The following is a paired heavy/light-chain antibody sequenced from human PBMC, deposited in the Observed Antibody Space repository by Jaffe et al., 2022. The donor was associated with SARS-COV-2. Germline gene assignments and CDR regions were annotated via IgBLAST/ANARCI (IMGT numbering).Light chain of an antibody. Sequence: EIVLTQSPATLSLSPGERATLSCRASQSVSSYLAWYQQKPGQAPRLLIYDVSNRATGIPARFSGSGSGTDFTLTISSLEAEDFAVYYCQQRTNWPLTFGGGTKVEI. CDR3: QQRTNWPLT. CDR2: DVS. CDR1: QSVSSY. J-gene: IGKJ4*01. V-gene: IGKV3-11*01.
Heavy chain of an antibody. CDR1: GFTFSNYA. J-gene: IGHJ1*01. Sequence: EVQLLESGGGLIQPGGSLRLSCAASGFTFSNYAMSWVRQAPGKGLEWVSAIRSSGGSTIYADSVKGRFTISRESSKNTLFLQMNSLRAEDTAVYYCAPSPDSGGWFFQYWGQGTLVTVSS. CDR3: APSPDSGGWFFQY. V-gene: IGHV3-23*01. CDR2: IRSSGGST. D-gene: IGHD6-13*01.